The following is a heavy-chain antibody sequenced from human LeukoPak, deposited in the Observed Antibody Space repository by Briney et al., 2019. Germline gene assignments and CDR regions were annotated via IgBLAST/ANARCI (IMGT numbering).Heavy chain of an antibody. D-gene: IGHD2-2*01. CDR3: AKDEVATVGYCTTTTCQGLDY. J-gene: IGHJ4*02. CDR2: FSWRSGSI. Sequence: GRSLRLSCAASGSTFNDYAMHWVPPAPGKGLEWVSGFSWRSGSIVYADSVKGRFTISRDNAKNSLYLQMNSLRPEDTALYYCAKDEVATVGYCTTTTCQGLDYWGQGTLVTVSS. CDR1: GSTFNDYA. V-gene: IGHV3-9*01.